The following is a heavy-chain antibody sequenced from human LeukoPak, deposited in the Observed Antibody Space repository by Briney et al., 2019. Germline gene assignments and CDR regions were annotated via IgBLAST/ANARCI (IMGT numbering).Heavy chain of an antibody. Sequence: QSGGSLRLSCAASGFTFSSYAMHWVRQAPGKGLEWVAVISYDGSNKYYADSVKGRFTISRDNSKNTLHLQMNSLRAEDAAVYYCARDFRYWGQGTLVTVSS. J-gene: IGHJ4*02. CDR2: ISYDGSNK. CDR1: GFTFSSYA. V-gene: IGHV3-30-3*01. D-gene: IGHD3-10*01. CDR3: ARDFRY.